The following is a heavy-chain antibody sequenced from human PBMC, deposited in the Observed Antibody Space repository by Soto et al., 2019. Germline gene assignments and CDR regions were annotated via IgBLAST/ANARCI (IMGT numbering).Heavy chain of an antibody. V-gene: IGHV4-39*01. CDR1: GGSISSSSYY. D-gene: IGHD1-1*01. Sequence: SETLSLTCTVSGGSISSSSYYWGWIRQPPGKGLEWIGSIYYSGITYYNPSLKIRVTISVDTSKKQFSLKLSSVTAADTAVYYCARRPYNWNEAAFDIWGQGTMVTVSS. J-gene: IGHJ3*02. CDR2: IYYSGIT. CDR3: ARRPYNWNEAAFDI.